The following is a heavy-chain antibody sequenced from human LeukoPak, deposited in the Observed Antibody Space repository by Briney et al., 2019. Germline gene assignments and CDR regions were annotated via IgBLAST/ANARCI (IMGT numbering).Heavy chain of an antibody. CDR1: GFTFSSYA. Sequence: SGGSLRLSCAASGFTFSSYAMSWVRQIPGKGLEWVSAISGSDAGTYYADSVKGRFTISRDNSKNTLYLQMNRLRAEDTAVYYCARDYGWGMGSPFDYWGQGTLVTVSS. CDR3: ARDYGWGMGSPFDY. J-gene: IGHJ4*02. V-gene: IGHV3-23*01. D-gene: IGHD7-27*01. CDR2: ISGSDAGT.